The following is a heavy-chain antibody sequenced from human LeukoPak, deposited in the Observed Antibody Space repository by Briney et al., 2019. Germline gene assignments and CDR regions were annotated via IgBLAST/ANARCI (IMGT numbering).Heavy chain of an antibody. D-gene: IGHD3-22*01. Sequence: SETLSLTCTVSGGSISSSSYYWGWIRQPPGEGLEWIGSIYYSGSTYYNPSLKSRVTISVDTSKNQFSLKLSSVTAADTAVYYCARLGDYYDSSGYPVTGAFDIWGQGTMVTVSS. V-gene: IGHV4-39*01. CDR3: ARLGDYYDSSGYPVTGAFDI. CDR2: IYYSGST. J-gene: IGHJ3*02. CDR1: GGSISSSSYY.